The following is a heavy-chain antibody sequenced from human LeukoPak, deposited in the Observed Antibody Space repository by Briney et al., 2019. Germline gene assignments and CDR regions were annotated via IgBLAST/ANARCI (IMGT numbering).Heavy chain of an antibody. J-gene: IGHJ4*02. CDR3: AKDADFGDFDY. Sequence: PGGSLRLSCAASGFAFSNYWMHWVRQAPGKGLVWVSRINSDGSSTTYADSVKGRFTISRDNAKNTLYLQMNSLRAEDTAVYYCAKDADFGDFDYWGQGTLVTVSS. CDR1: GFAFSNYW. V-gene: IGHV3-74*01. D-gene: IGHD4-17*01. CDR2: INSDGSST.